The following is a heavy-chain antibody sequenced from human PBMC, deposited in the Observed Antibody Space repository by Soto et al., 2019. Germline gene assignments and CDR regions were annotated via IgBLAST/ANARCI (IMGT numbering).Heavy chain of an antibody. CDR1: GGTFSSYA. D-gene: IGHD3-22*01. CDR3: ARSTMIVVVTTGYFQH. J-gene: IGHJ1*01. Sequence: QVQLVQSGAEVKKPGSSVKVSCKASGGTFSSYAISWVRQAPGQGLEWMGGIIPIFGTANYAQKFQGRVTITADESTSTAYMELSSLKSEDTAVYYCARSTMIVVVTTGYFQHWGQGTLVTVSS. V-gene: IGHV1-69*12. CDR2: IIPIFGTA.